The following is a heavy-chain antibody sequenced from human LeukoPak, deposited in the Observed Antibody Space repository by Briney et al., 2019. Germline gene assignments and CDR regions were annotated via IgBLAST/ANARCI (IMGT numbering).Heavy chain of an antibody. CDR2: IFTSGSA. CDR3: ARRDFYYYYVDV. J-gene: IGHJ6*03. Sequence: SETLSLTCNVYGGSISSYYWSWIRQPPGKGLEWIGYIFTSGSAYYNPSLNSRATISVDTSKNQFSLKLSPVAAADTTMYYCARRDFYYYYVDVWGKGTTVTVSS. V-gene: IGHV4-4*09. CDR1: GGSISSYY.